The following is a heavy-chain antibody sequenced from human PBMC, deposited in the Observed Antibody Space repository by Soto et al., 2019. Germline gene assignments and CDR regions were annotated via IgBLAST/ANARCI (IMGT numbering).Heavy chain of an antibody. CDR2: LKTDNGGT. J-gene: IGHJ6*02. CDR3: ARDLCPLGSGSPCPLYVMDI. V-gene: IGHV1-2*02. D-gene: IGHD3-10*01. CDR1: GYTFTGHY. Sequence: QVPLVQSGAEVKPPGASVKVSCKASGYTFTGHYMHWVRQVSGKRLEFLGWLKTDNGGTYYAPKFQVRVQLTRDTSTSTAYRDLRGLHADVAAVYFCARDLCPLGSGSPCPLYVMDIWFQGTTVAVSS.